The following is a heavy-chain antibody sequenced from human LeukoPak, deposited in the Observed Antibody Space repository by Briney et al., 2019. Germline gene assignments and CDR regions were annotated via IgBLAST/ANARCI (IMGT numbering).Heavy chain of an antibody. V-gene: IGHV4-59*01. Sequence: PSETLSLTCTVSDDXISSYYWSWIRQPPGKGLEWIGYIYYSGSPNYNPSLKSRVAISVDTSKNQFSLKLSSVTPADTAVYYCARGHYYFDYWGQGTLVTVSS. CDR1: DDXISSYY. J-gene: IGHJ4*02. CDR2: IYYSGSP. CDR3: ARGHYYFDY.